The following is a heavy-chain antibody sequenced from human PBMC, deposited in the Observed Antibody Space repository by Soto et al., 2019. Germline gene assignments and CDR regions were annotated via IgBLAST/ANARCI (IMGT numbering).Heavy chain of an antibody. CDR2: IWYDGSNK. Sequence: ESGGGVVPPGRSLRLSCAASGFTFSSYGMHWVRQAPGKGLEWVAVIWYDGSNKYYADSVKGRFTISRDNSKNTLYLQMNSLRAEDTAVYYCAREGTYCSGGSCYPHFDYWGQGTLVTVSS. D-gene: IGHD2-15*01. CDR1: GFTFSSYG. V-gene: IGHV3-33*01. CDR3: AREGTYCSGGSCYPHFDY. J-gene: IGHJ4*02.